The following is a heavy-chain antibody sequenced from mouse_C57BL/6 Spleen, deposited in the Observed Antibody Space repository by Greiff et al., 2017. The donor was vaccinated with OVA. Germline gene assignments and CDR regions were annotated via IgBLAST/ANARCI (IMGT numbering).Heavy chain of an antibody. Sequence: QVQLQQSGAELVRPGPSVKVSCKASGYAFSNYLIVWVKQRPGQGLEWIGVITPGGGGTNYNEQFKGKDILTADKSSSTAYMQLGNLTSEDSAVYFCARSHYYGSSLDYWGQGTTLTVSS. D-gene: IGHD1-1*01. J-gene: IGHJ2*01. V-gene: IGHV1-54*01. CDR1: GYAFSNYL. CDR3: ARSHYYGSSLDY. CDR2: ITPGGGGT.